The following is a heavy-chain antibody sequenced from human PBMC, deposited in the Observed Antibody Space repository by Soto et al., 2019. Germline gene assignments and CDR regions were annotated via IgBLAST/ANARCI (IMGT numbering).Heavy chain of an antibody. V-gene: IGHV3-23*01. CDR1: GFTFSSYA. J-gene: IGHJ6*01. Sequence: EVQLLESGGGLVQPGGSLRLSCAASGFTFSSYAMSWVRQAPGKGPEWVSAISGRGGGTYYADSVKGRFTISRDNAKNTLYLQMSSVRAEDTAVYYCARANGDYALFYYYYGMDVWGQGTTVTVSS. CDR3: ARANGDYALFYYYYGMDV. CDR2: ISGRGGGT. D-gene: IGHD4-17*01.